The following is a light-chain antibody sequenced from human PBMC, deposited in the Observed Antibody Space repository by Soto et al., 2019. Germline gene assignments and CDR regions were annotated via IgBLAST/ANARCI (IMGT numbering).Light chain of an antibody. CDR2: NAS. Sequence: DIPMTQSHSTLSASIGDRVTITCRASQSVDTWLAWYQQKPGKAPKLLIYNASSLQTGVPSRFSGSGSGTEFTLTISSLQPDDFATYYCQHYNDYSRMFGQGTKVEIK. J-gene: IGKJ1*01. CDR3: QHYNDYSRM. V-gene: IGKV1-5*03. CDR1: QSVDTW.